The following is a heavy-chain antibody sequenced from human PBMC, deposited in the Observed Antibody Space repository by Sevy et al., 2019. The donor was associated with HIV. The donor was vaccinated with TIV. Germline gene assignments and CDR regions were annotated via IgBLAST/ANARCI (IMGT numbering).Heavy chain of an antibody. J-gene: IGHJ4*02. Sequence: GGSLRLSCAASGFTFHTYWMQWVRQAPGKGLEWVANIRQDGNEIYYADSVKGGFTISRDNAIQSLYLEMNNLRVEDSGIYYCARRYFDVWGQGTLVTVSS. V-gene: IGHV3-7*01. CDR2: IRQDGNEI. CDR3: ARRYFDV. CDR1: GFTFHTYW.